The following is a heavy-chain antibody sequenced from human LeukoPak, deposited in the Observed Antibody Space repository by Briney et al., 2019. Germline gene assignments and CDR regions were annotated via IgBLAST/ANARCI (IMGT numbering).Heavy chain of an antibody. CDR2: INHSGST. CDR3: ARGTYYYDSSGYYVDY. D-gene: IGHD3-22*01. V-gene: IGHV4-34*01. Sequence: SETLSLTCAVYGGSFSGYYWSWIRQPPGKGLEWIGEINHSGSTNYNPSLKSRVTISVDTSKNQFSLKLSSVTAADTAAYYCARGTYYYDSSGYYVDYWGQGTLVTVSS. J-gene: IGHJ4*02. CDR1: GGSFSGYY.